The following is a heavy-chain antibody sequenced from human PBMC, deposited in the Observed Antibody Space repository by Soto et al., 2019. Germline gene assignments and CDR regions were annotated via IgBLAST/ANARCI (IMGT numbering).Heavy chain of an antibody. CDR2: ISAYNGNT. Sequence: GASVKVSCKASGYTFTSYGISWVRQAPGQGLEWMGWISAYNGNTNYAQKLQGRVTMTTDTSTSTAYMELSSLRSEDTAVYYCARGLQPTLTRGGDYLDYWGQGALVTVSS. V-gene: IGHV1-18*01. D-gene: IGHD3-9*01. CDR3: ARGLQPTLTRGGDYLDY. J-gene: IGHJ4*02. CDR1: GYTFTSYG.